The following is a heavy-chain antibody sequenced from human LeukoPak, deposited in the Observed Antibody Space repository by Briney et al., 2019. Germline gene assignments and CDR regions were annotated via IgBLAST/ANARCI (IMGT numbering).Heavy chain of an antibody. CDR2: LYAAGNT. CDR1: GFTFSSYA. J-gene: IGHJ4*02. Sequence: GGSLRLSCAASGFTFSSYAMSWVRQAPGKGLEWVSALYAAGNTFYTFSVMGRFAISRDSSRNTLYLQMNSLRAEDTAVYYCVGVCSSTSCDYWGQGTLVTVSS. D-gene: IGHD2-2*01. V-gene: IGHV3-23*05. CDR3: VGVCSSTSCDY.